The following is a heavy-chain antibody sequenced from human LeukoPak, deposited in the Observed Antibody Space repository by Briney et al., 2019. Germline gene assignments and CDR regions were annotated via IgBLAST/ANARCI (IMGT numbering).Heavy chain of an antibody. V-gene: IGHV1-18*01. J-gene: IGHJ4*02. D-gene: IGHD3-9*01. Sequence: GASVTVSCKASGYTFTSYGISWVRQAPGQGLEWMGWISAYNGNTNYAQKLQGRVTMTTDTSTSTAYMELRSLRSDDTAVYYCARTLHYDILTGYSNYFDYWGQGTLVTVSS. CDR1: GYTFTSYG. CDR2: ISAYNGNT. CDR3: ARTLHYDILTGYSNYFDY.